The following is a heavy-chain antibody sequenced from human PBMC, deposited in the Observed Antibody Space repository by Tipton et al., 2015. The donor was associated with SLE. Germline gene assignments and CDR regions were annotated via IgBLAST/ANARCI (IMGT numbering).Heavy chain of an antibody. V-gene: IGHV4-39*07. D-gene: IGHD5-18*01. Sequence: TLSLTCTVSGGSMSSSSYYWGWIRQPPGKGLEWIGSIYHSGSTYYNPSLKSRVTVSLDTSKNQFSLKVSSVTAADTAVYYCARLHGYSYGLNWFDPWGQGTLISVSS. CDR2: IYHSGST. J-gene: IGHJ5*02. CDR1: GGSMSSSSYY. CDR3: ARLHGYSYGLNWFDP.